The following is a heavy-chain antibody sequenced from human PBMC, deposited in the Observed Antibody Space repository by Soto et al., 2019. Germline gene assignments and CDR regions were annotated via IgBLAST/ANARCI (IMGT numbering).Heavy chain of an antibody. CDR1: GGTFSSYT. CDR2: IIPILGIA. CDR3: ARSDIVVVVADTDHAFDL. D-gene: IGHD2-15*01. Sequence: SVKVSCKASGGTFSSYTISWVRQAPGQGLEWMGRIIPILGIANYAQKFQGRVTITADKSTSTAYMELSSLRSEDTAVYYCARSDIVVVVADTDHAFDLWGQGTMVTVPS. J-gene: IGHJ3*01. V-gene: IGHV1-69*02.